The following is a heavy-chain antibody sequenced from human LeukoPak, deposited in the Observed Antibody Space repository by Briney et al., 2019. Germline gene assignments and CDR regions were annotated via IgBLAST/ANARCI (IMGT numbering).Heavy chain of an antibody. CDR2: ISSSSSYI. V-gene: IGHV3-21*01. Sequence: GSLRLSCAASGFTFSSYSMNWVRQAPGKGLEWVSSISSSSSYIYYADSVKGRFTISRDNAKNSPYLQMNSLRAEDTAVYYCARGVGIAAAATGYWGQGTLVTVSS. CDR1: GFTFSSYS. J-gene: IGHJ4*02. D-gene: IGHD6-13*01. CDR3: ARGVGIAAAATGY.